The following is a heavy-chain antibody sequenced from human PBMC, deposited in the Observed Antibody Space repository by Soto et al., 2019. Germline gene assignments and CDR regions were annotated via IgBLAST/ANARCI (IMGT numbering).Heavy chain of an antibody. V-gene: IGHV1-18*01. D-gene: IGHD3-22*01. CDR2: ISTYNGNT. J-gene: IGHJ4*02. CDR1: GYTFTSYG. Sequence: QVQLVQSGAEVKKPGASVKVSCKASGYTFTSYGISWVRQAPGQGLEWMGWISTYNGNTNYAQKRQGRVTMTTDTSSSTAYMELGSLRSDDTAVYYCARVPATGYYYDSSGYYYFDYWGQGTLVTVSS. CDR3: ARVPATGYYYDSSGYYYFDY.